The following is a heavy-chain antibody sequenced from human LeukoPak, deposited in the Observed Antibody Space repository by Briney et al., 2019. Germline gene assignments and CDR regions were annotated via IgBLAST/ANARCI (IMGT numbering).Heavy chain of an antibody. J-gene: IGHJ4*02. CDR1: GASISSYY. Sequence: SETLSLTCTVSGASISSYYWSWVRQPPGKGLEWIGYIYYSGSTNYNPSLKSRVTISVDTSKNQFSLKLSSVTAADTAVYYCARGVPHDYWGQGTLVTVTS. CDR3: ARGVPHDY. D-gene: IGHD2-2*01. V-gene: IGHV4-59*01. CDR2: IYYSGST.